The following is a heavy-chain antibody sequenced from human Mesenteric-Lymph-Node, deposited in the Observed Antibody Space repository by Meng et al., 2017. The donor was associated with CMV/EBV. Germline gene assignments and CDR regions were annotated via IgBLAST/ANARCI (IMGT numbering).Heavy chain of an antibody. V-gene: IGHV3-7*01. CDR1: GFTFSSYW. CDR3: ARVGGYYDFWSGYYIHYYYGMDV. CDR2: IKQDGSEK. J-gene: IGHJ6*02. Sequence: GESLKISCAASGFTFSSYWMSWVRQAPGKGLEWVANIKQDGSEKYYVDSVKGRFTISRDNAKNSLYLQMNSLRAEDTAVYYCARVGGYYDFWSGYYIHYYYGMDVWGQGTTVTVSS. D-gene: IGHD3-3*01.